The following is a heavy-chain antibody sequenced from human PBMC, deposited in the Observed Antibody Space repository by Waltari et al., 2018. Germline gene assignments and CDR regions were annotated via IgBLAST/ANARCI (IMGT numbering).Heavy chain of an antibody. CDR3: ARASNPYYYYYYGMDV. CDR2: MNPNSGNT. D-gene: IGHD4-4*01. CDR1: GYTFTSYD. J-gene: IGHJ6*02. V-gene: IGHV1-8*01. Sequence: QVQLVQSGAEVKKPGASVKVSCKASGYTFTSYDINWVRQATGQGLEWMGWMNPNSGNTGYAQKFQGRVTMTRNTSISTAYMELSSLRSEDTAVYYCARASNPYYYYYYGMDVWGQGTTVTVSS.